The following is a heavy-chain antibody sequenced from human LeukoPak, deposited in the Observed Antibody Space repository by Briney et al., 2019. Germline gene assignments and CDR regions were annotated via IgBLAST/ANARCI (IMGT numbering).Heavy chain of an antibody. D-gene: IGHD3-22*01. CDR3: ARVGDSSGYYRGGAFDI. V-gene: IGHV4-59*01. CDR2: IYYSGST. CDR1: GGSISSYY. Sequence: PSETLSLTCTVSGGSISSYYWSWIRQPPGKGLEWIWYIYYSGSTNYNPSLKSRVTISVDTSKNQFSLKLSSVTAADTAVYYCARVGDSSGYYRGGAFDIWGQGTMVTVSS. J-gene: IGHJ3*02.